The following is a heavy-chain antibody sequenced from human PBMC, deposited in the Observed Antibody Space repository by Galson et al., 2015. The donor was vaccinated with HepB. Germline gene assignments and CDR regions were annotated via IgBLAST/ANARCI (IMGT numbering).Heavy chain of an antibody. D-gene: IGHD2-2*01. CDR3: AGPIQCSSTSCYVSPYYYYGMDV. CDR2: ISSSSSTI. Sequence: SLRLSCAASGFTFSSYSMNWVRQAPGKGLEWVSYISSSSSTIYYADSVKGRFTISRDNAKNSLYLQMNSLRAEDTAVYYCAGPIQCSSTSCYVSPYYYYGMDVWGQGTTVTVSS. J-gene: IGHJ6*02. CDR1: GFTFSSYS. V-gene: IGHV3-48*04.